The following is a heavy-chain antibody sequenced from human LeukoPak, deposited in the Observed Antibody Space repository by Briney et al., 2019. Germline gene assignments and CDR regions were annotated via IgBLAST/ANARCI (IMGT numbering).Heavy chain of an antibody. CDR2: INHSGST. J-gene: IGHJ3*02. V-gene: IGHV4-34*01. CDR1: GGSFSGYY. Sequence: SETLSLTCAVYGGSFSGYYWSWIRQPPGKGLEWIGEINHSGSTNYNPSLKSRVTISVDTSKNQFSLKLSSVTAADTAVYYCARGRKMATKRSYAFDIWGQGTIVTVSS. CDR3: ARGRKMATKRSYAFDI. D-gene: IGHD5-24*01.